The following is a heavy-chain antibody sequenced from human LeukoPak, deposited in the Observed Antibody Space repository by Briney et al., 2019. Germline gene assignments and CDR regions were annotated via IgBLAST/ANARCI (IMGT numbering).Heavy chain of an antibody. CDR1: GYTFTSYG. CDR2: ISGYNGNT. J-gene: IGHJ6*03. D-gene: IGHD3-16*02. V-gene: IGHV1-18*01. Sequence: GASVKVSCKASGYTFTSYGISWVRQAPGQGLEWMGWISGYNGNTNYAQKLQGRVTMTTDTSTSTAYMELRSLRSDDTAVYYCARGHYDYVWGSYRSGFGYMDVWGKGTTVTVSS. CDR3: ARGHYDYVWGSYRSGFGYMDV.